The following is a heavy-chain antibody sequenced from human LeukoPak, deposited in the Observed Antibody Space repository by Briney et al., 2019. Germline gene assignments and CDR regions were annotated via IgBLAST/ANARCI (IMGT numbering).Heavy chain of an antibody. CDR2: VYYSGSI. Sequence: SDTLSLTCAVSGGSISSYYWSWLRQPPGRGLEWIGYVYYSGSIYYNPSLKSRVTMSVDTSRNQFSLKLSSVTAVDTAVYYCARRSYDSSGYRDWYFDLWGRGTLVTVSS. CDR3: ARRSYDSSGYRDWYFDL. CDR1: GGSISSYY. J-gene: IGHJ2*01. D-gene: IGHD3-22*01. V-gene: IGHV4-59*04.